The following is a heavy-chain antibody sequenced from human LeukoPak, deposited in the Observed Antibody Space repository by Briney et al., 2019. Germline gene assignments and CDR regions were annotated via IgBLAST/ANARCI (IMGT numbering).Heavy chain of an antibody. CDR1: GFTFSSYS. CDR3: ARARSSIAAYDY. Sequence: GGSLRLSCAASGFTFSSYSMNWVRQAPGKGLEWVSSISSSSSYIYYADSVKGRFTISRDNSKNTLYLQMNSLRAEDTAVYYCARARSSIAAYDYWGQGTLVTVSS. D-gene: IGHD6-6*01. J-gene: IGHJ4*02. V-gene: IGHV3-21*04. CDR2: ISSSSSYI.